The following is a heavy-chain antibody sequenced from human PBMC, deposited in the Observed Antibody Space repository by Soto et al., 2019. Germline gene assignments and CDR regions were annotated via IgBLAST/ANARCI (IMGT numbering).Heavy chain of an antibody. CDR3: AREPYCGGDCHSMIVVVNDAFDI. CDR2: IYYSGST. Sequence: QVQLQESGPGLVKPSQTLSLTCTVSGGSISSGDYYWSWIRQPPGKGLEWIGYIYYSGSTYYNPSLKSRVTISVDTSKNQFSLKLSSVTAADTAVYYCAREPYCGGDCHSMIVVVNDAFDIWGQGTMVTVSS. V-gene: IGHV4-30-4*01. CDR1: GGSISSGDYY. J-gene: IGHJ3*02. D-gene: IGHD2-21*02.